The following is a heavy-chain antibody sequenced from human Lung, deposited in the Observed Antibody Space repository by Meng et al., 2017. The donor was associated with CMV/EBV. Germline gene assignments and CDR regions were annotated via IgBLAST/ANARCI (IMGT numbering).Heavy chain of an antibody. J-gene: IGHJ4*02. Sequence: SETLSLTCTVSRGSVTSSSSYWTWIRQPPGKGLEWIGYVYYDGSTNYNPSLKSRVTISLDTSKNQFSLGLRSVTAADTAVYYCAREAEEGGYFDNWGQGTLVTVSS. CDR2: VYYDGST. V-gene: IGHV4-61*01. CDR3: AREAEEGGYFDN. CDR1: RGSVTSSSSY. D-gene: IGHD3-16*01.